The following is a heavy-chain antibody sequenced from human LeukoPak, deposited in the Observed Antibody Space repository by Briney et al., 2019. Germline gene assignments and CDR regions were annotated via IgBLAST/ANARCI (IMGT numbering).Heavy chain of an antibody. D-gene: IGHD4-23*01. Sequence: ASVKVSCKASVYTFTSYYIHWVRQAPGQGLEWMGVINPSGGGTSYAQKFQGRVTMTRETSTATVYMDLSSLRSEDTAVYYCASGYYGGLAWCDYWGQGTLVTVSS. V-gene: IGHV1-46*01. CDR1: VYTFTSYY. J-gene: IGHJ4*02. CDR3: ASGYYGGLAWCDY. CDR2: INPSGGGT.